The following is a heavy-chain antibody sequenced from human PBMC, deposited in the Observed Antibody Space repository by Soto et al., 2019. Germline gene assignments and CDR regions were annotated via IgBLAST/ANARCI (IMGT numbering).Heavy chain of an antibody. Sequence: SVKVSCKDPGYTKTSNGIGWVRHDQGQGLEWMGWISAYNGNTNYAQKLQGRVTMTTDTSTSTAYMELRSLRSDDTAVYYCAREPYSSGWYEVVDFDYWGQGTLVTVSS. CDR2: ISAYNGNT. D-gene: IGHD6-19*01. CDR3: AREPYSSGWYEVVDFDY. CDR1: GYTKTSNG. J-gene: IGHJ4*02. V-gene: IGHV1-18*01.